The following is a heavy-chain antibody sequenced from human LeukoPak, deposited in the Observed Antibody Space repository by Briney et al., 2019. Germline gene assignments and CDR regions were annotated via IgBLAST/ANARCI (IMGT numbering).Heavy chain of an antibody. CDR1: GFSFNDHW. CDR2: IDNDGSST. V-gene: IGHV3-74*01. D-gene: IGHD6-19*01. Sequence: PGGSLRLSCAASGFSFNDHWMHWVRQAPGKGLEWVSRIDNDGSSTRYADSVTGRFTISRDIAKNTLYLQMNSLRADDTAVYYWVGSSGWPSYWGHGTLVTVSS. CDR3: VGSSGWPSY. J-gene: IGHJ1*01.